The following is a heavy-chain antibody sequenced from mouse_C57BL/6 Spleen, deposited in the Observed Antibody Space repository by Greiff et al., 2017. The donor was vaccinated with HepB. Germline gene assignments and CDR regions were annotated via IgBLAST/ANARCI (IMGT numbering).Heavy chain of an antibody. D-gene: IGHD2-5*01. J-gene: IGHJ4*01. CDR3: AREGPNIVNYYAMDY. Sequence: QVQLQQSGAELVRPGTSVKVSCKASGYAFTNYLIEWVKQRPGQGLEWIGVINPGSGGTNYNEKFKGKATLTADKSSSTAYMQLSSLTSEDSAVYFCAREGPNIVNYYAMDYWGQGTSVTVSS. V-gene: IGHV1-54*01. CDR2: INPGSGGT. CDR1: GYAFTNYL.